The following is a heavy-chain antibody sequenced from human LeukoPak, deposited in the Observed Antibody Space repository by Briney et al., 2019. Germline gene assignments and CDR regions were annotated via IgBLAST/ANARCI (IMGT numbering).Heavy chain of an antibody. CDR2: ISAYNGNT. J-gene: IGHJ6*03. CDR3: AREAPVYYDSSGYSYYYYYMDV. CDR1: GYTFTSYG. Sequence: GASVKVSCKASGYTFTSYGNSWVRQAPGQGLEWMGWISAYNGNTNYAQKLQGRVTMTTDTSTSTAYMELRSLRSDDTAVYYCAREAPVYYDSSGYSYYYYYMDVWGKGTTVTVSS. V-gene: IGHV1-18*01. D-gene: IGHD3-22*01.